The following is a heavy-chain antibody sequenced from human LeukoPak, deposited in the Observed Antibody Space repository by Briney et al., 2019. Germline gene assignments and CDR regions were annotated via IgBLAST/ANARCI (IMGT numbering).Heavy chain of an antibody. D-gene: IGHD6-13*01. V-gene: IGHV3-30*02. CDR1: GFIFSSYG. CDR3: AKVLSSSWGYFDY. J-gene: IGHJ4*02. Sequence: GGSLRLSCAASGFIFSSYGMHWVRQAPGKGLEWVAFIRYDGGIKYYADSVRGRFTISRDNSKNTLYLQMNSLRAEDTAVYYCAKVLSSSWGYFDYWGQGTLVTVSS. CDR2: IRYDGGIK.